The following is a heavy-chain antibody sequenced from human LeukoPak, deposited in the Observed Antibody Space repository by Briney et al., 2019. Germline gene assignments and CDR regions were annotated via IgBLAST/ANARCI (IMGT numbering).Heavy chain of an antibody. V-gene: IGHV3-48*03. D-gene: IGHD4-23*01. Sequence: GGSVRLSRAASGFALSSYEMNWVRQAPAKGREGVAYIRRTSNTIYYADSLKDGVTISRDNAKNSLYLQMNSLRAEDTAVYYCARHLGRWFIDYWGQGTLVTVS. J-gene: IGHJ4*02. CDR3: ARHLGRWFIDY. CDR2: IRRTSNTI. CDR1: GFALSSYE.